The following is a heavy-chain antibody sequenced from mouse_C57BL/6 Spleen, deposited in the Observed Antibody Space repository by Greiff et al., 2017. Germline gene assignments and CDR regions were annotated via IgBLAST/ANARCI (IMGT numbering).Heavy chain of an antibody. Sequence: DVHLVESGGGLVKPGGSLKLSCAASGFTFSDYGMHWVRQAPEKGLEWVAYISSGSSTIYYAATVKGRFTISRDNAKNTLFLQMTSLRSEDTAMYYCATITTVVAPFDYWGQGTTLTVSS. CDR1: GFTFSDYG. CDR2: ISSGSSTI. D-gene: IGHD1-1*01. J-gene: IGHJ2*01. V-gene: IGHV5-17*01. CDR3: ATITTVVAPFDY.